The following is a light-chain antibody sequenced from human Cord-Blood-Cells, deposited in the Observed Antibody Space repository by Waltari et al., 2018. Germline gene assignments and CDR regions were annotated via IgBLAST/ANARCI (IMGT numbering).Light chain of an antibody. CDR2: RNN. Sequence: AGLTQPPSVSKGLRQTATLTCTGNSNNVGNQGAAWLQQHQGHPPKLLSYRNNNRPSGISERLSASRSGNTASLTIPGRQPEDEADYYCSAWDSSLSAWVFGGGTQLTVL. CDR1: SNNVGNQG. CDR3: SAWDSSLSAWV. J-gene: IGLJ3*02. V-gene: IGLV10-54*01.